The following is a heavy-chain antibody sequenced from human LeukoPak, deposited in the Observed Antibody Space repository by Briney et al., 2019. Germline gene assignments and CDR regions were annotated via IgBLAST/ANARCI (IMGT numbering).Heavy chain of an antibody. Sequence: SETLSLTGTVSGGSISSYYWSWIREPAGKGLEWIGRIYTSGSTNYNPSLKSRVTISVDTSKNQFSLKLSSVTAADTAVYYCARGGITGTTRVAFDIWGQGTMVTVS. D-gene: IGHD1-7*01. J-gene: IGHJ3*02. V-gene: IGHV4-4*07. CDR3: ARGGITGTTRVAFDI. CDR2: IYTSGST. CDR1: GGSISSYY.